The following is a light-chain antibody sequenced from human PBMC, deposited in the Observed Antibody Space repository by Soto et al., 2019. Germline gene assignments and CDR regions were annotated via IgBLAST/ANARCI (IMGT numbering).Light chain of an antibody. CDR2: QVT. CDR1: NSDVGAYNY. CDR3: IPDTSGGIVV. Sequence: QSALTQPASVSGSPGQSLTISCTGTNSDVGAYNYVSWYQQHPGKPPKLVIYQVTNRPSGVSDRFSGPKSGAAASLKISGLQAEDEADYYCIPDTSGGIVVFGGGTKLTVL. V-gene: IGLV2-14*01. J-gene: IGLJ2*01.